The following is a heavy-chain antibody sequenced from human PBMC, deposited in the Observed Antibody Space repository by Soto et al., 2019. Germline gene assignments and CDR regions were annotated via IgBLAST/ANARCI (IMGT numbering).Heavy chain of an antibody. Sequence: ASVKVSCKASGYTFTGYYMHWVRQAPGQRLEWKGWINPNSGGTNYAQKFQGWVTMTRDTSISTAYMELSKLRSDDTAVYYCARGGEWQQLAEPPPFDYWGQGTLVTVSS. J-gene: IGHJ4*02. CDR2: INPNSGGT. D-gene: IGHD6-13*01. V-gene: IGHV1-2*04. CDR1: GYTFTGYY. CDR3: ARGGEWQQLAEPPPFDY.